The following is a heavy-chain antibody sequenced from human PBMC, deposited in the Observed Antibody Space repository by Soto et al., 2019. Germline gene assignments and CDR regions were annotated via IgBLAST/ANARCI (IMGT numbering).Heavy chain of an antibody. J-gene: IGHJ4*02. V-gene: IGHV4-30-4*01. CDR2: IYNGGRT. Sequence: SETLSLTCTVSGDSISSDGYHWSWIRQSPGKGLEWIGYIYNGGRTFYRPFLESRINMSLDATKNSYSLRLTSVTAADTAVYYCARAPVGMDSINFFDHWGQGILVTVSS. CDR3: ARAPVGMDSINFFDH. CDR1: GDSISSDGYH. D-gene: IGHD2-8*01.